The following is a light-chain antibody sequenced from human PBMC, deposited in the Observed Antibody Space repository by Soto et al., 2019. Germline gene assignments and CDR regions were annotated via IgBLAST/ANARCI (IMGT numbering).Light chain of an antibody. CDR3: QQYYSTPYT. J-gene: IGKJ2*01. Sequence: DIVMTQSPESLAVSLGERATINCKSSQSVLYSSNNKNYLAWYQQKPGQPPKLLIYWASTRESGVPDRFSGSGSGTDFTLTISSLRAEDVAVYYCQQYYSTPYTFGQGTKLEIK. CDR1: QSVLYSSNNKNY. CDR2: WAS. V-gene: IGKV4-1*01.